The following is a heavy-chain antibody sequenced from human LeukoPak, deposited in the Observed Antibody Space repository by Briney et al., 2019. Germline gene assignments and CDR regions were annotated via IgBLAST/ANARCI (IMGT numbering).Heavy chain of an antibody. Sequence: GGSLRLSCAASGFTFSSYGMHWVRQAPGKGLEWVAVISYDGSNKYYADSVKGRFTISRDNSKNTLYLQMNSLRAEDTAVYYCASDILTGYTETDYWGQGTLVTVSS. CDR3: ASDILTGYTETDY. J-gene: IGHJ4*02. D-gene: IGHD3-9*01. CDR2: ISYDGSNK. V-gene: IGHV3-30*03. CDR1: GFTFSSYG.